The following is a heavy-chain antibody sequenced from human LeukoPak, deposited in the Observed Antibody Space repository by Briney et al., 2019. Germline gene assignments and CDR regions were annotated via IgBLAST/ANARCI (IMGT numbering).Heavy chain of an antibody. CDR3: ARDSQGYSSGWMGYYYYYGMDV. Sequence: ASVKVSCKTSGYTFTQFAINWMRQAPGQGLEWMGWINPNSGGTNYAQKFQGWVTMTRDTSISTAYMELSRLRSDDTAVYYCARDSQGYSSGWMGYYYYYGMDVWGQGTTVTVSS. CDR1: GYTFTQFA. D-gene: IGHD6-19*01. J-gene: IGHJ6*02. V-gene: IGHV1-2*04. CDR2: INPNSGGT.